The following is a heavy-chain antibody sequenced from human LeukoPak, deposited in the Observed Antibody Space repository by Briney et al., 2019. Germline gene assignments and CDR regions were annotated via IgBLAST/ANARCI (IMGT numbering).Heavy chain of an antibody. Sequence: GASVKVSCKASGYSFTGYYIHWVRQAPGQGLEWMEWVNSNIGDTYYAQKFRGRLAITRDKSITTVHMELSSLRSNDTAVYYCARDVLGYDSSASDWGQGTLVTVSS. V-gene: IGHV1-2*02. J-gene: IGHJ4*02. CDR3: ARDVLGYDSSASD. D-gene: IGHD3-22*01. CDR2: VNSNIGDT. CDR1: GYSFTGYY.